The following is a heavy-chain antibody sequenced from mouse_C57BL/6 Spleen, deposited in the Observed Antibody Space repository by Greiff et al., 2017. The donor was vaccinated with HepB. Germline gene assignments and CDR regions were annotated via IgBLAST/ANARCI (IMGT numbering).Heavy chain of an antibody. V-gene: IGHV14-2*01. CDR2: IDPEDGET. CDR3: RIYYYGRSYAMDY. Sequence: EVQLQQSGAELVKPGASVKLSCTASGFNIKDYYMHWVKQRTEQGLEWIGRIDPEDGETKYAPKFQGKATKTADKSSNTAYMQLSSLTSEDTAVYFCRIYYYGRSYAMDYWGQGTSVTVSS. J-gene: IGHJ4*01. CDR1: GFNIKDYY. D-gene: IGHD1-1*01.